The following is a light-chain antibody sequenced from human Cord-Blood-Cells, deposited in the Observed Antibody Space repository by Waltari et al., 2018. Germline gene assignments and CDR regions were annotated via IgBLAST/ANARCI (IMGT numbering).Light chain of an antibody. CDR2: RNN. CDR3: AAWDDSLSGWV. CDR1: SSNIGSNY. Sequence: PGQRVTISCSGSSSNIGSNYVYWYQQLPGTAPKLLIYRNNQRPSGVPDRFSGSKSGTSASLAISGLRSEDEADYYCAAWDDSLSGWVFGGGTKLTVL. V-gene: IGLV1-47*01. J-gene: IGLJ3*02.